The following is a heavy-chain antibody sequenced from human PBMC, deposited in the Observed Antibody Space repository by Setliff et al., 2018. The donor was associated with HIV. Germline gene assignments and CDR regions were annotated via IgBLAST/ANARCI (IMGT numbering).Heavy chain of an antibody. CDR1: GYTFTRWW. J-gene: IGHJ4*02. D-gene: IGHD2-21*02. V-gene: IGHV5-51*01. Sequence: GESLKISCKASGYTFTRWWIGWVRQTPGQGLEWLGIVYPGDSDTRYSPAFQGQVTISADKSISTAYLQLSSLKASDTAMYYCARLSVVTATRIYYFDYWGQGTLVTVSS. CDR2: VYPGDSDT. CDR3: ARLSVVTATRIYYFDY.